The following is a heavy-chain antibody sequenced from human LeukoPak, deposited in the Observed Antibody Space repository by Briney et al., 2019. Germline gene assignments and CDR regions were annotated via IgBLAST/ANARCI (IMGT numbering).Heavy chain of an antibody. Sequence: PGGSLRLSCAGSGFTFSSYWMHWVRQAPGNGLVWFSRINSDGSSTSYADSVKGRFTIARDKAKNTLYLQMNSLRAEDTAVYYCARVLGSSGYYVDYWGQGTLVTVSS. V-gene: IGHV3-74*01. J-gene: IGHJ4*02. CDR3: ARVLGSSGYYVDY. CDR2: INSDGSST. CDR1: GFTFSSYW. D-gene: IGHD3-22*01.